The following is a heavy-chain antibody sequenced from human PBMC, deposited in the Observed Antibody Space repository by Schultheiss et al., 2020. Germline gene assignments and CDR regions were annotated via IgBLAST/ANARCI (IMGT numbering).Heavy chain of an antibody. J-gene: IGHJ4*02. CDR3: ARSRLGYNWNHSFDY. Sequence: SGPTLVKPTQTLTLTCTFSGFLLSTSGMCVSWIRQPPGKALEWLALIDWDDDKYYSTSLKTRLTISKDTSKNQVVLTMTNMDPVDTATYYCARSRLGYNWNHSFDYWGQGTLVTVSS. D-gene: IGHD1-20*01. CDR2: IDWDDDK. CDR1: GFLLSTSGMC. V-gene: IGHV2-70*01.